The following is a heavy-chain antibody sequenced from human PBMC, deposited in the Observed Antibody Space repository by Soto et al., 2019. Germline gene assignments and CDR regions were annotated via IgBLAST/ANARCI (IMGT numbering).Heavy chain of an antibody. Sequence: QVQLQESGPGLVKPSGTLSLTCAVSSGSISSSNWWGWVRQPPGKGVEWMGARLHRGSINYNPSLKSRVTISVDKSRNQCSLNLSSVTAADTAVYYCARVTESDAFDIWGQGTMVTVSS. J-gene: IGHJ3*02. V-gene: IGHV4-4*02. CDR1: SGSISSSNW. CDR2: RLHRGSI. CDR3: ARVTESDAFDI.